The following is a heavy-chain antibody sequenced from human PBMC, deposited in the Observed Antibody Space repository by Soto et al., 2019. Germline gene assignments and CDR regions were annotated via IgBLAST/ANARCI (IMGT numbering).Heavy chain of an antibody. J-gene: IGHJ6*02. V-gene: IGHV1-2*04. D-gene: IGHD2-15*01. CDR3: ARDPLNLGYCSGGSCENYYYYGMDV. CDR1: GYTFTGYY. Sequence: ASVKVSCKASGYTFTGYYMHWVRQAPGQGLEWMGWINPNSDGTNYAQKFQGWVTMTRDTSISTAYMEMSRLRSADTAVYYCARDPLNLGYCSGGSCENYYYYGMDVWGQGTTVTVS. CDR2: INPNSDGT.